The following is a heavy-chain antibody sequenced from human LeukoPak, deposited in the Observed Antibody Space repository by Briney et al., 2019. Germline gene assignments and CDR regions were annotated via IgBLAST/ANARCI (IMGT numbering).Heavy chain of an antibody. CDR3: ARGGITIFGVVNPPDV. CDR1: GFTFDNYG. J-gene: IGHJ6*03. D-gene: IGHD3-3*01. CDR2: IHWNGGRT. Sequence: GGSLRLSCAASGFTFDNYGINWVRQAPGKGLEWVSRIHWNGGRTGYADSVKGRFTISRDNAKNSLYLQMNSLRAEDAALYYCARGGITIFGVVNPPDVWGKGTTVTVSS. V-gene: IGHV3-20*04.